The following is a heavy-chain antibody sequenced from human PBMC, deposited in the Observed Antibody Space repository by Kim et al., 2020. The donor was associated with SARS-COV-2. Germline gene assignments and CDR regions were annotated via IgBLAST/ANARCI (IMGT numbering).Heavy chain of an antibody. V-gene: IGHV3-30*18. CDR1: GFTFSSYG. CDR2: ISYDGSNK. CDR3: AKDPTPEAARHFPNWFDP. J-gene: IGHJ5*02. D-gene: IGHD6-6*01. Sequence: GGSLRLSCAASGFTFSSYGMHWVRQAPGKGLEWVAVISYDGSNKYYADSVKGRFTISRDNSKNTLYLQMNSLRAEDTAVYYCAKDPTPEAARHFPNWFDPWGQGTLVTVSS.